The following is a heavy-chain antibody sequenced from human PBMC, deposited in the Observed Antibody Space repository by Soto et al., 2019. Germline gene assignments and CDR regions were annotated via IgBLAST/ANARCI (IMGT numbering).Heavy chain of an antibody. Sequence: QVQLVQSGAEVRKPGASVRLSCETSGYNFNQYYIHWVRQAPGQGLEWMGIINIRGGTTEYAHKFRGRVTVTVDPSTSTAYMQVSSLRSEDTAVYFCARGPDDSDVPRWDYWGEGTLVTVSS. V-gene: IGHV1-46*02. CDR3: ARGPDDSDVPRWDY. J-gene: IGHJ4*02. CDR1: GYNFNQYY. D-gene: IGHD4-17*01. CDR2: INIRGGTT.